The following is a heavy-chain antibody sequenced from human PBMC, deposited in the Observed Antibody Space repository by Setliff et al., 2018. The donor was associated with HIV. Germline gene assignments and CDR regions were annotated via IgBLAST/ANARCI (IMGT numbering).Heavy chain of an antibody. CDR3: ARRGLDTTLVDAFDI. CDR2: IDHSGST. J-gene: IGHJ3*02. CDR1: GGSFSGYH. D-gene: IGHD1-1*01. V-gene: IGHV4-34*01. Sequence: PSETLSLTCAVYGGSFSGYHWSWIRQSPGKGLEWIGEIDHSGSTDDNPSLKSRVTISVDTSKNQFSLKLSSVTAADTAVYYCARRGLDTTLVDAFDIWGQGTMVTVSS.